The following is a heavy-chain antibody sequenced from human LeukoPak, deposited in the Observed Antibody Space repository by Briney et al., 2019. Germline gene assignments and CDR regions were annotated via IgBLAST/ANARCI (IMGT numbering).Heavy chain of an antibody. V-gene: IGHV1-18*01. CDR2: ISAYNGNT. CDR1: GYTFTSYG. Sequence: ASVKVSCKASGYTFTSYGISWVRQAPGQGLEWMGWISAYNGNTNYAQKLQGRVTMTTDTSTSTAYMELRSLRSDDTAVYYCARDQCNWNYGDKYYFDYWGQGTLVTVSS. J-gene: IGHJ4*02. CDR3: ARDQCNWNYGDKYYFDY. D-gene: IGHD1-7*01.